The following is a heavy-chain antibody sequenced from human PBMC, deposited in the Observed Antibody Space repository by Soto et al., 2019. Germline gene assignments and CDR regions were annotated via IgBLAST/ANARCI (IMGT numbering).Heavy chain of an antibody. Sequence: VQLVESGGGLIPPGESLRLSCAAFGFTISGKKYVAWVRQAPGKGLEWVSALYDLDGSFYAASVKGRFTTSSDSSKTTVYLQMNDLRPDDTAVYYCATWHEREHAYDVWVQGTTVTVSS. CDR2: LYDLDGS. CDR1: GFTISGKKY. CDR3: ATWHEREHAYDV. J-gene: IGHJ3*01. V-gene: IGHV3-53*01. D-gene: IGHD1-1*01.